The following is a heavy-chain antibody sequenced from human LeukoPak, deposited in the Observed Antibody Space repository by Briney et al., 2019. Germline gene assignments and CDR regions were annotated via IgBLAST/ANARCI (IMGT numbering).Heavy chain of an antibody. CDR1: AYTFTDYS. Sequence: ASVKVSCQASAYTFTDYSIHWVRQAPGQGLEWMGRINPNSGGTKFAQKFQGRVTVTRDTSISTAYMELNRLRSDDTAVYYCARDAIYGSGSYSPRPSKFDPWGQGTLVTVSS. CDR2: INPNSGGT. J-gene: IGHJ5*02. V-gene: IGHV1-2*06. CDR3: ARDAIYGSGSYSPRPSKFDP. D-gene: IGHD3-10*01.